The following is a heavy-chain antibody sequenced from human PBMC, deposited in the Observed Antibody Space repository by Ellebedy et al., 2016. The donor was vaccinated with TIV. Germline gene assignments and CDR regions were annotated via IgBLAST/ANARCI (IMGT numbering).Heavy chain of an antibody. D-gene: IGHD1-26*01. V-gene: IGHV3-43*02. Sequence: GESLKISCAASGFTFSNAWMSWVRQAPGKGLEWVSVITSDGTSTYYADSVKGRFTISRDNSKNSLYLQMNSLRSEDTAFYYCAKDQIGATSRDPFYGMDVWGPGTTVTVSS. CDR2: ITSDGTST. J-gene: IGHJ6*02. CDR3: AKDQIGATSRDPFYGMDV. CDR1: GFTFSNAW.